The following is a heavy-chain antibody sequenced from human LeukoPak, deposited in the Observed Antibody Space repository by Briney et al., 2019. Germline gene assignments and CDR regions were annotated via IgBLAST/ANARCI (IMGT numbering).Heavy chain of an antibody. Sequence: SETLSLTCGVYGGSFSGYYWSWIRQPPGKGQEWIGEINHSGSTNYNPSLKSRVTISVDTSKNQFSLKLSSVTAADTAVYYCARAYSGIVVVPAARTRWVYWGQGTLVTVSS. D-gene: IGHD2-2*01. J-gene: IGHJ4*02. V-gene: IGHV4-34*01. CDR1: GGSFSGYY. CDR2: INHSGST. CDR3: ARAYSGIVVVPAARTRWVY.